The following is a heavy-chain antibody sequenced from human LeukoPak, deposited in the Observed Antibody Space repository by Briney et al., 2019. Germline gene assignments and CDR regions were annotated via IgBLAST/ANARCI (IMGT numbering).Heavy chain of an antibody. J-gene: IGHJ4*02. D-gene: IGHD3-10*01. Sequence: GGSLRLSCAASGFTFRSYGIHWVRQAPGKGLEWVAVISYDGSNKYYADSVKGRFTISRDNSENTLYVQMNSLRAEDTAVYYCAKDYYYGSETHPFFDYWGQGTLVTVSS. CDR1: GFTFRSYG. CDR3: AKDYYYGSETHPFFDY. V-gene: IGHV3-30*18. CDR2: ISYDGSNK.